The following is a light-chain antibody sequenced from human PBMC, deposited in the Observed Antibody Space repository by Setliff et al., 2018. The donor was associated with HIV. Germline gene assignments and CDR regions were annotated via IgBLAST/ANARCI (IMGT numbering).Light chain of an antibody. CDR2: EVS. J-gene: IGLJ1*01. V-gene: IGLV2-18*02. CDR3: CSYTGSYTLGV. CDR1: SSDVGSYNR. Sequence: QSALTQPPSVSGSPGQSVTISCTGTSSDVGSYNRVSWYQQPPGTAPKLMIYEVSNRPSGVPDRFSGSKSGNTASLTISGLQAEDEADYYCCSYTGSYTLGVFGTGTKV.